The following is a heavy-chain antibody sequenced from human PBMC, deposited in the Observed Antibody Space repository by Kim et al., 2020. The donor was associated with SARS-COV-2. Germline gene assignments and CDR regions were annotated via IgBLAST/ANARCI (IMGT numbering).Heavy chain of an antibody. CDR1: GGSFSDYY. V-gene: IGHV4-59*12. CDR3: AGDRLASSVCRGFDY. D-gene: IGHD3-22*01. J-gene: IGHJ4*02. CDR2: MYYSGIT. Sequence: SETLSLTCTVSGGSFSDYYWSWIRQPPGKGLDWIAYMYYSGITKYNPSPNNRVTVSLDTSKNQFSLRLSSVTAADTALYYFAGDRLASSVCRGFDYWGQG.